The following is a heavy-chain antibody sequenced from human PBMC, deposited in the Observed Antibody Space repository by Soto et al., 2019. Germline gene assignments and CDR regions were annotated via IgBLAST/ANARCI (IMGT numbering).Heavy chain of an antibody. CDR2: ISSSSSYI. V-gene: IGHV3-21*01. CDR3: AREDILGVRSFDY. D-gene: IGHD3-9*01. CDR1: GFTFSSYS. Sequence: GGSLRLSCAASGFTFSSYSMNWVRQAPGKGLEWVSSISSSSSYIYYADSVKGRFTISRDNAKNSLYLQMNSLRDEDTAVYYCAREDILGVRSFDYWGQGTLVTVSS. J-gene: IGHJ4*02.